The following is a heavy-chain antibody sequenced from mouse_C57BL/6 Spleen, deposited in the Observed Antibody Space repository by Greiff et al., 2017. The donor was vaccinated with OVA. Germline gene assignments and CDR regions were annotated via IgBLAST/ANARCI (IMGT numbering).Heavy chain of an antibody. J-gene: IGHJ2*01. CDR1: GYTFTSYW. V-gene: IGHV1-61*01. CDR3: ARASNYVYFDY. Sequence: VQLQQPGAELVRPGSSVKLSCKASGYTFTSYWMDWVKQRPGQGLEWIGNIYPSDSETHYNQKFKDKATLTVDKSSSTAYMQLSSLTSEDSAVYYCARASNYVYFDYWGQGTTLTVSS. D-gene: IGHD2-5*01. CDR2: IYPSDSET.